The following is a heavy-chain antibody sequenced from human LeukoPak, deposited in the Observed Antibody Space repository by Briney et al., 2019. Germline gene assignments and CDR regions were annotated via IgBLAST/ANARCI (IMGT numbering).Heavy chain of an antibody. V-gene: IGHV1-2*02. CDR2: INPNSGGT. CDR1: GYTFTGHY. J-gene: IGHJ4*02. CDR3: ARMILGYCSGGSCSSPFDY. D-gene: IGHD2-15*01. Sequence: EASVKVSCKASGYTFTGHYMHWVRQAPGQGLEWMEWINPNSGGTNYAQKFQGRVTMTRDTSISTAYMELSRLRSDDTAVYYCARMILGYCSGGSCSSPFDYWGQGTLVTVSS.